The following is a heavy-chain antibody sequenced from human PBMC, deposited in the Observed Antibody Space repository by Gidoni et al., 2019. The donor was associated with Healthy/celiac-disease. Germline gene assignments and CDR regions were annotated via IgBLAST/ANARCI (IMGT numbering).Heavy chain of an antibody. CDR3: ARGQRPRTRGDGPRYFQH. D-gene: IGHD4-17*01. Sequence: QVQLQQWGAGLLKPSETLSLTCAVYGGSFSGYYWSWIRQPPGKGLEWIGEINHSGSTNYNPSLKSRVTISVDTSKNQFSLKLSSVTAADTAVYYCARGQRPRTRGDGPRYFQHWGQGTLVTVSS. V-gene: IGHV4-34*01. J-gene: IGHJ1*01. CDR2: INHSGST. CDR1: GGSFSGYY.